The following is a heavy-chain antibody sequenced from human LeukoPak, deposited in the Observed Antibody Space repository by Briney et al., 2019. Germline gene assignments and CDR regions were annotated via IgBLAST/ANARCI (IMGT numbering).Heavy chain of an antibody. Sequence: GGSLRLSCVASRFTFSSSGMSWVRQPPGAGLQWVSAMSVSGGSTYYADSVKGRFTISRDNSKNTLYLQMNSLRAEDTAVYYCAKDSPGDFWSGSYGVRGRDINYYFDYWGQGTLVTVSS. CDR1: RFTFSSSG. V-gene: IGHV3-23*01. CDR2: MSVSGGST. J-gene: IGHJ4*02. D-gene: IGHD3-3*01. CDR3: AKDSPGDFWSGSYGVRGRDINYYFDY.